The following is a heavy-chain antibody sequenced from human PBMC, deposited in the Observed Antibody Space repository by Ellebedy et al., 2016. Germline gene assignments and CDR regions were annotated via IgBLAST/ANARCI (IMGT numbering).Heavy chain of an antibody. CDR3: VMGLGDAYLAEYFQH. J-gene: IGHJ1*01. V-gene: IGHV3-21*04. CDR2: ISSSSSYI. CDR1: GFTFSSHS. Sequence: GGSLRLSCAASGFTFSSHSMNWVRQAPGKWLEWVSSISSSSSYISYADSVQGRFTISRDNDKISLYLQINSLRAEDTAVYYCVMGLGDAYLAEYFQHWGQGTLVTVSS. D-gene: IGHD5-24*01.